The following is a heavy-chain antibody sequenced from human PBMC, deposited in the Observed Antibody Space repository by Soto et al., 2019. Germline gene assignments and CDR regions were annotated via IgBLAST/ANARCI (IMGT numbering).Heavy chain of an antibody. V-gene: IGHV3-23*01. J-gene: IGHJ6*03. D-gene: IGHD2-2*01. Sequence: EMQLLESGGDLVQPGGSLRLSCAASGVTFSNYAMTWVRQAPGMGLEWVSGISGSGGTTFYAGFVKGRFPISRDNSKNTLYLQMNSLRVEDTAVYYCALRYCSRTTCPPLNSYFYMDVWGKGTTVTVSS. CDR3: ALRYCSRTTCPPLNSYFYMDV. CDR2: ISGSGGTT. CDR1: GVTFSNYA.